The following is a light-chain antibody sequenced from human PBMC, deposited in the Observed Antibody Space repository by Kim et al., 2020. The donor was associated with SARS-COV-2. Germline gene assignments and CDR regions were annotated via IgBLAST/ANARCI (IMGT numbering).Light chain of an antibody. CDR1: QSGSSSD. V-gene: IGKV3-20*01. CDR2: GAS. CDR3: QEYGSSNT. J-gene: IGKJ2*01. Sequence: CLETGERANLSGRDRQSGSSSDLAWYKQKPGQAPRLRSYGASSRANGIPDRCSGSGSGTEFTLTISRLEPEDFAVYYCQEYGSSNTFGQGTKLE.